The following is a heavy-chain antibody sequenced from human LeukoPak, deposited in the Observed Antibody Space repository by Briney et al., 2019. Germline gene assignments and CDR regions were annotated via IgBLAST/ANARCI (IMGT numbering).Heavy chain of an antibody. V-gene: IGHV3-66*01. CDR1: GFTVSSNY. D-gene: IGHD6-19*01. CDR3: ALKRYSSGWYY. J-gene: IGHJ4*02. CDR2: IYSGGNT. Sequence: QSGGSLRLSCAASGFTVSSNYMSWVRQAPGKGLEWVSVIYSGGNTYYVDSVKGRFVISRDYSKNTLYLQMNSLKAEDTAVYYCALKRYSSGWYYWGQGTLVTVSS.